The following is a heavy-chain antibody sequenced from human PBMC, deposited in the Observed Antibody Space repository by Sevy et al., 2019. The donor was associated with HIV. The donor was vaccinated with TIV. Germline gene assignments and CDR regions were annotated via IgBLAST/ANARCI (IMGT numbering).Heavy chain of an antibody. CDR3: ARTQGVPAAIVYYYGMDV. CDR1: GFTFSSYE. CDR2: ISSSGSTI. J-gene: IGHJ6*02. V-gene: IGHV3-48*03. D-gene: IGHD2-2*01. Sequence: GGSLRLSCAASGFTFSSYEMNWVRQAPGKGLEWVSYISSSGSTIYYADSVKGRFTISRDNAKNSLYLQMNGLRAEDTAVYYCARTQGVPAAIVYYYGMDVWGQGTTVTVSS.